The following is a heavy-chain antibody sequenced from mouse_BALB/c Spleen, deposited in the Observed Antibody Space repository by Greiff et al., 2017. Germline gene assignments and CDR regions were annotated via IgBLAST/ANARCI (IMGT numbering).Heavy chain of an antibody. CDR2: ISYDGSN. V-gene: IGHV3-6*02. CDR1: GYSITSGYY. J-gene: IGHJ4*01. CDR3: ARGDARYYAMDY. Sequence: EVKLVESGPGLVKPSQSLSLTCSVTGYSITSGYYWNWIRQFPGNKLEWMGYISYDGSNNYNPSLKNRISITRDTSKNQFFLKLNSVTTEDTATYYCARGDARYYAMDYWGQGTSVTVSS.